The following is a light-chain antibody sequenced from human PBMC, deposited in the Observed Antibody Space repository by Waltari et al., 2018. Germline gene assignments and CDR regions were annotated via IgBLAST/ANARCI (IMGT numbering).Light chain of an antibody. J-gene: IGKJ1*01. CDR3: QQYNSYPET. V-gene: IGKV1-5*03. CDR1: QRISKW. Sequence: DIQMTQSPSTLSASIGDRVTITCRASQRISKWLAWYQQKRGKAPKLLITEASKLQIGVPSRFSGSGSGTEFTLTISSLQPDDFAIYYCQQYNSYPETFGPGTKVEV. CDR2: EAS.